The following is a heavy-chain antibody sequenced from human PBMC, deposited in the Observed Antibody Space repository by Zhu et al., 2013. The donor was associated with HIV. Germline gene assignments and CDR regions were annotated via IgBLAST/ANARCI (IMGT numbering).Heavy chain of an antibody. D-gene: IGHD6-19*01. CDR2: IYYSGST. Sequence: VQLQESGPGLVKPSETLSLTCTVPGGSISSSSYYWGWIRQPPGKGLEWIGSIYYSGSTYYNPSLKSRVTISVDTSKNQFSLKLSSVTAADTAVYYCARISSGNWFDPWGQGTLVTVSS. CDR3: ARISSGNWFDP. CDR1: GGSISSSSYY. V-gene: IGHV4-39*07. J-gene: IGHJ5*02.